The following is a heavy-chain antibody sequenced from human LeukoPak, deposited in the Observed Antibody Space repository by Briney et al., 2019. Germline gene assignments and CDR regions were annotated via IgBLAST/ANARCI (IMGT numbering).Heavy chain of an antibody. D-gene: IGHD4-17*01. CDR2: ISKSGDRT. Sequence: GGSLRLSCAVTGFNLRTYWIHWVRHSPGRGLEWVSSISKSGDRTYSADSVKGRFTISRDNSKNTVYLQMSSLRAEDTAVYYCAKDPWTLDGDYGDTWGQGTLVTVSS. CDR1: GFNLRTYW. CDR3: AKDPWTLDGDYGDT. V-gene: IGHV3-23*01. J-gene: IGHJ1*01.